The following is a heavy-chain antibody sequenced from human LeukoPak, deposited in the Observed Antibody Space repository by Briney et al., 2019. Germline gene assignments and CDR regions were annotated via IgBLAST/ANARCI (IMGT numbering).Heavy chain of an antibody. V-gene: IGHV3-30*04. CDR2: ISYDGSNK. CDR1: GFTFSSYA. J-gene: IGHJ6*02. CDR3: ARAYYYYGMDV. Sequence: GGSLRLSCAVSGFTFSSYAMHWVRQAPGKGLEWVAVISYDGSNKYYADSVKGRFTISRDNSKNTLYLQMNSLRAEDTAVYYCARAYYYYGMDVWGQGTTVTVSS.